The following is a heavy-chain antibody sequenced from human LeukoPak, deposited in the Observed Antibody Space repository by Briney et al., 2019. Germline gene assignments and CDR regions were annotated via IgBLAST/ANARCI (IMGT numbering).Heavy chain of an antibody. CDR2: ISAYNGNT. CDR1: GYTFTSYG. J-gene: IGHJ4*02. V-gene: IGHV1-18*01. D-gene: IGHD3-22*01. Sequence: ASVKVSCKASGYTFTSYGISWVRQAPGQGLEWMGWISAYNGNTNYAQKLQGRVTMTTDTSTSTAYMEPRSLRSDDTAVYYCARDTDYYDSSGYPSYSDYWGQGTLVTVSS. CDR3: ARDTDYYDSSGYPSYSDY.